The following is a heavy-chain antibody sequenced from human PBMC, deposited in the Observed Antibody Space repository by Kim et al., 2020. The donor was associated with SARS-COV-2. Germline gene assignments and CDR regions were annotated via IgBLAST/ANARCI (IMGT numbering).Heavy chain of an antibody. Sequence: GGSLRLSCGASGFAFTNHILSWVRQPPGKGLEWVSSITGSGTYKHYAYSLKGRFTISRDNAKNSVYLRMNSLRVEDAAVYYCARATIAYCGGDCYRNGMAVWGQGTTVTV. CDR2: ITGSGTYK. CDR1: GFAFTNHI. V-gene: IGHV3-21*01. CDR3: ARATIAYCGGDCYRNGMAV. D-gene: IGHD2-21*02. J-gene: IGHJ6*02.